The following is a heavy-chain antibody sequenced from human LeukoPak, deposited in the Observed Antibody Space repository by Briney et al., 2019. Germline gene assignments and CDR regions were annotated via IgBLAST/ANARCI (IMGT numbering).Heavy chain of an antibody. D-gene: IGHD3-22*01. Sequence: GGSLRLSCAVSGFTFSSYWMSWVRQAPGKGLEWVANIKQDGSDKYYVDSVKGRFTISRDNGKNSLSLQMNSLRAEDTAVYYCARGYYDSGGQSHYYFNYWAQGTLVTVSS. J-gene: IGHJ4*02. CDR1: GFTFSSYW. CDR2: IKQDGSDK. CDR3: ARGYYDSGGQSHYYFNY. V-gene: IGHV3-7*01.